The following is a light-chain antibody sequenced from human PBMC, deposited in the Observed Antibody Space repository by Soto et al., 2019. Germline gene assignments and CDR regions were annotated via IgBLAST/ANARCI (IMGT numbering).Light chain of an antibody. Sequence: EIVLTQSPGTLSLSPGERATLSCRARQSVSSSYLAWYQQRPGQAPRLLIYGASIRATGIPDRFSGSGSGTDFTLTISSLQPDDFATYYCQQANSFTFGQGTRLEIK. CDR1: QSVSSSY. J-gene: IGKJ5*01. CDR3: QQANSFT. CDR2: GAS. V-gene: IGKV3-20*01.